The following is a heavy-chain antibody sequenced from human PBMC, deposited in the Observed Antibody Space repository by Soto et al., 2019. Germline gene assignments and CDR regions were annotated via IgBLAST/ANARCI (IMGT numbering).Heavy chain of an antibody. D-gene: IGHD2-2*01. J-gene: IGHJ2*01. V-gene: IGHV4-31*03. CDR1: GGSISSGGYY. CDR2: IYYSGST. CDR3: ARGYCSSTSCPYYWYFDL. Sequence: QVQLQESGPGLVKPSQTLSLTCTVSGGSISSGGYYWSWIRQHPGKGLEWIGYIYYSGSTYYNPSLTSRVTISVDTSKNQFSLKLSSVTAADTAVYYCARGYCSSTSCPYYWYFDLWGRGTLVTVSS.